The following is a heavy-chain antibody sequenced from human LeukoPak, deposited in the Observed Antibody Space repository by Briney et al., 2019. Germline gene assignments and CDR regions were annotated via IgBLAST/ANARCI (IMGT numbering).Heavy chain of an antibody. CDR2: IRSKAYGGTT. Sequence: GGSLRLSCTGSGFTFGDYAMSWVRQAPGKGLEWVGFIRSKAYGGTTEYAASVKGGFTISRDDSKSIAYLQMNSLKTEDTAVYYCTRDSRYFDWLDYWGQGTLVTVSS. CDR3: TRDSRYFDWLDY. D-gene: IGHD3-9*01. J-gene: IGHJ4*02. V-gene: IGHV3-49*04. CDR1: GFTFGDYA.